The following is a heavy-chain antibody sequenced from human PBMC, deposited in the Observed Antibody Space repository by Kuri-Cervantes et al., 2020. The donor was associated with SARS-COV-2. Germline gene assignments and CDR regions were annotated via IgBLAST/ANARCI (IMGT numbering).Heavy chain of an antibody. CDR1: GGSISSHY. V-gene: IGHV4-59*08. CDR2: IYYSGST. Sequence: SETLSLTCTVSGGSISSHYWSWIRQPPGKGLEWIGYIYYSGSTNYNPSLKSRVTISVDTSKNQFSLKLSSVTAADTAVYYCARHYGPSNAFDIWGQGTMVTV. CDR3: ARHYGPSNAFDI. J-gene: IGHJ3*02. D-gene: IGHD3-10*01.